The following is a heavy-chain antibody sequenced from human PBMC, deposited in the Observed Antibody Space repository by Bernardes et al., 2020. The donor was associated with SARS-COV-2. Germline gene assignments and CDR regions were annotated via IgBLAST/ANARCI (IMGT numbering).Heavy chain of an antibody. CDR2: INPHSGGT. D-gene: IGHD1-1*01. Sequence: ASVKVSCKASGYILTGYYLHWVRQAPGQGLEWMGWINPHSGGTNYAQKFQGRVTMTRDTSINTAYMELTRLTSDDTALYYCARDSRNLPNYWGQGTLVTVSS. CDR3: ARDSRNLPNY. V-gene: IGHV1-2*02. J-gene: IGHJ4*02. CDR1: GYILTGYY.